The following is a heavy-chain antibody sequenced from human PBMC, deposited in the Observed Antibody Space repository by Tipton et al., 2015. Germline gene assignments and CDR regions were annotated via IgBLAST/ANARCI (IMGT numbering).Heavy chain of an antibody. D-gene: IGHD4-17*01. CDR3: ASHYSTVTIPYYYYGMDV. CDR2: IFYSGSA. J-gene: IGHJ6*02. CDR1: GGSISGAYNY. Sequence: TLSLTCTVSGGSISGAYNYWSWIRQHPTKGLEWIGYIFYSGSAFYNPSLKSRVTISVDTSKNQFSLKLSSVSAADTAVYYCASHYSTVTIPYYYYGMDVWGQGTTVTVSS. V-gene: IGHV4-31*03.